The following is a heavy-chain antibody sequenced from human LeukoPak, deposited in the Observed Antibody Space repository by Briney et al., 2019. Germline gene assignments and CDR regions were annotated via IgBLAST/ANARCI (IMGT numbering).Heavy chain of an antibody. CDR3: ARDERHSPDV. CDR2: ISAYNGNT. J-gene: IGHJ6*02. Sequence: ASVKVSCKASGYTFASYDITWVRQAPGQGLEWMGWISAYNGNTNYAQKLQGRVTMTTDTSTNTAYMEVRSLRSDDTAVYYCARDERHSPDVWGQGTTVTVSS. CDR1: GYTFASYD. V-gene: IGHV1-18*01. D-gene: IGHD6-25*01.